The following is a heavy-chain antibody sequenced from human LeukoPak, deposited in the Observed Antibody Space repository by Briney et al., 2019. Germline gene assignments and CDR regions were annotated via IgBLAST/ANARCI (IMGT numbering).Heavy chain of an antibody. D-gene: IGHD1-26*01. CDR3: ARTGSYGSDAFDI. Sequence: ASVKVSCKASGYTFTSYYMHWVRQAPGQGLEWMGIINPSGGSTSYAQKVQGRVTLTADKSTSTVYLELRSLTSDDTAVYYCARTGSYGSDAFDIWGQGTMVTVSS. V-gene: IGHV1-46*01. J-gene: IGHJ3*02. CDR1: GYTFTSYY. CDR2: INPSGGST.